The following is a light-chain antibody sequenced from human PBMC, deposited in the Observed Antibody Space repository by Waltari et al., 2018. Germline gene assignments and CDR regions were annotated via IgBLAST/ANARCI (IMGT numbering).Light chain of an antibody. V-gene: IGLV1-44*01. CDR1: SSNIGSNT. CDR3: AAWDDSLNGLV. CDR2: SNN. J-gene: IGLJ3*02. Sequence: QSVLTQPPSASGTPGQRVTISCSGSSSNIGSNTVNWYQQLPGTAPKLRIYSNNQRPSVGPDRFSGSKSGTSASLAISGLQSEDEADYYCAAWDDSLNGLVFGGGTKLTVL.